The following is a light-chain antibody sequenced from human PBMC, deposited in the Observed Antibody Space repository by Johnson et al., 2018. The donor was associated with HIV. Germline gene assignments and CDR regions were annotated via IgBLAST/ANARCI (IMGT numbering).Light chain of an antibody. J-gene: IGLJ1*01. CDR3: GTWASSLSARV. CDR2: DNN. Sequence: QSVLTQPPSVSAAPGQKVTISCSGSSSNIGNNYVSWYQHLPGRAPKLLIYDNNKRPSGIPDRFSGSKSGTSATLGITGPRTGDEADYYCGTWASSLSARVICTGTQVT. CDR1: SSNIGNNY. V-gene: IGLV1-51*01.